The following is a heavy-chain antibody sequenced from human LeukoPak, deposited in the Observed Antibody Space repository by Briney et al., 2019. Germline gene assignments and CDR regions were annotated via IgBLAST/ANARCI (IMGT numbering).Heavy chain of an antibody. CDR2: IRSKAYGGTP. V-gene: IGHV3-49*04. J-gene: IGHJ3*02. CDR1: GFTFGDYA. Sequence: PGRSLRLSCTASGFTFGDYAMNWVRQAPGKGLEWIGFIRSKAYGGTPEYAASVKGRFIISRDDSQTSLYLQMNSLKTEDTAVYYCASDHTFAPLAFDIWGQGIMVTVSS. CDR3: ASDHTFAPLAFDI.